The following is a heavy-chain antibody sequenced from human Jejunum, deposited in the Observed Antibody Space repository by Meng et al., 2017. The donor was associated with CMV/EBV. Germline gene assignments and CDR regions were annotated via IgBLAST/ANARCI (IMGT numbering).Heavy chain of an antibody. V-gene: IGHV4-39*07. Sequence: TYYWGGVRQSPGKGLEYIGSIYSSGNTHYNPALQSRVFISIDTSKNQFSLTLTSVTAADTALYYCASDRPFSGTYLTDAFNVWGPGTMVTVSS. D-gene: IGHD1-26*01. J-gene: IGHJ3*01. CDR3: ASDRPFSGTYLTDAFNV. CDR1: TYY. CDR2: IYSSGNT.